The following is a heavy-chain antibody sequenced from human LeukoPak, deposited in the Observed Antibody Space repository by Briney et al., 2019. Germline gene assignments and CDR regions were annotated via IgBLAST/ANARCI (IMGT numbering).Heavy chain of an antibody. CDR3: ARLPTIFGVVHNWFDP. V-gene: IGHV1-69*01. J-gene: IGHJ5*02. Sequence: ASVKVSCKASGGTFSSYAISWVRQAPGQGLEWMGGIIPIFGTANYAQKFQGRVTITADEPTSTAYMELSSLRSEDTAVYYCARLPTIFGVVHNWFDPWGQGTLVTVSS. CDR1: GGTFSSYA. D-gene: IGHD3-3*01. CDR2: IIPIFGTA.